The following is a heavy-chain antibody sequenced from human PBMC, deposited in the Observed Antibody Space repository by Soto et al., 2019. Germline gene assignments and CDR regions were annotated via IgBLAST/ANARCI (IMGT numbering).Heavy chain of an antibody. CDR2: ISSRSNTI. Sequence: GGSLRLSCVASGFTFSQNSMDWVRQAPGKGPEWVAYISSRSNTIYYADSVKGRFTISRDNANNSLYLQMNSLRDEDTAVYYCARDGFLGGTYYFDYWGQGTVVTVSS. CDR3: ARDGFLGGTYYFDY. J-gene: IGHJ4*02. D-gene: IGHD3-16*01. V-gene: IGHV3-48*02. CDR1: GFTFSQNS.